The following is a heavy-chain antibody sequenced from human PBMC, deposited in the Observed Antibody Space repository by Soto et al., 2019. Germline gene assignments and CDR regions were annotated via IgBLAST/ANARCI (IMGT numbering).Heavy chain of an antibody. CDR3: TRDAMFDAFDI. V-gene: IGHV1-8*01. D-gene: IGHD3-10*02. Sequence: QVQLVQSGAEVKKPGASVKVSCRASGYTFSSYHINWVRQITGQGLEWMGWVSPKSGDTRYAQKFQGRVTMTWDTSISTAYLELSRLRSEGTAVYYCTRDAMFDAFDIWGQGTVVTVSS. J-gene: IGHJ3*02. CDR2: VSPKSGDT. CDR1: GYTFSSYH.